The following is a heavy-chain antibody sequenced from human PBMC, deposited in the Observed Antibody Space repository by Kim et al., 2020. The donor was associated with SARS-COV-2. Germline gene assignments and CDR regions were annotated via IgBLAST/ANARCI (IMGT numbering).Heavy chain of an antibody. CDR2: ISGSGGST. J-gene: IGHJ3*02. CDR1: GFTFSSYA. Sequence: GGSLRLSCAASGFTFSSYAMSWVRQAPGKGLEWVSAISGSGGSTYYADSVKGRFTISRDNSKNTLYLQMNSLRAEDTAVYYCAKPGHREYSSSNDAFDIWGQGTMVTVSS. V-gene: IGHV3-23*01. D-gene: IGHD6-6*01. CDR3: AKPGHREYSSSNDAFDI.